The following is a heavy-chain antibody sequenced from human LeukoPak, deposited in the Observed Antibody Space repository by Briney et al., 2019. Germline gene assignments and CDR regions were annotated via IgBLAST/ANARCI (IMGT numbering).Heavy chain of an antibody. CDR3: ARDHYRYYDFWSGSLFDY. J-gene: IGHJ4*02. Sequence: PGGSLRLSCAASGFTFSSYWMHWVRQAPGKGLVWVSRINRDGSSTSYADSVKGRFTISRDNAKNTLYLQMNSLRAEDTAVYYCARDHYRYYDFWSGSLFDYWGQGTLVTVSS. D-gene: IGHD3-3*01. CDR1: GFTFSSYW. CDR2: INRDGSST. V-gene: IGHV3-74*01.